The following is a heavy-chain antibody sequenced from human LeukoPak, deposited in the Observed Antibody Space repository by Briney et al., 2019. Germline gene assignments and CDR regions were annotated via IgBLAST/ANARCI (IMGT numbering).Heavy chain of an antibody. D-gene: IGHD6-19*01. V-gene: IGHV3-23*01. CDR2: ISGSGGST. J-gene: IGHJ4*02. CDR3: ARDIAVAGSGFDY. CDR1: GFTFSSYA. Sequence: GGSLRLSCAASGFTFSSYAMSWVRQAPGKGLEWVSAISGSGGSTYYADSVKGRFTISRDNSKNTLHLQMNSLRAEDTAVYYCARDIAVAGSGFDYWGQGTLVTVSS.